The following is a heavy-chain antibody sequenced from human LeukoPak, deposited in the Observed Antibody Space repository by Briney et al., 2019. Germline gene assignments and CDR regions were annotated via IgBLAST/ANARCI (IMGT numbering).Heavy chain of an antibody. CDR2: ISGSSSYI. CDR3: AKKAHYDAYAKYFDY. D-gene: IGHD4-17*01. CDR1: GFTFSSYS. J-gene: IGHJ4*02. V-gene: IGHV3-21*04. Sequence: PGGSLRLSCAASGFTFSSYSMNWVRQAPGKGLEWVSSISGSSSYIYYADSVKGRFTISRDNSNNMLYLQMNSLRAEDTAVYYCAKKAHYDAYAKYFDYWGQGTLVTVSS.